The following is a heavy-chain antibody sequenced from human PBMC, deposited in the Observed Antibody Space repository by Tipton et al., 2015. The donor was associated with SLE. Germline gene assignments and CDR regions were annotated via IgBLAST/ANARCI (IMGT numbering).Heavy chain of an antibody. J-gene: IGHJ4*02. CDR3: ATSHERHSSGCTFDY. CDR2: MYTSGST. D-gene: IGHD6-19*01. V-gene: IGHV4-61*09. Sequence: TLSLTCTVSGGSISSGSHYWSWIRQPSGKGLEWIGDMYTSGSTDYNPSLQNRVTISVDMSKNQFSLKLSSVTAADTAVYYCATSHERHSSGCTFDYWGQGTLVTVSS. CDR1: GGSISSGSHY.